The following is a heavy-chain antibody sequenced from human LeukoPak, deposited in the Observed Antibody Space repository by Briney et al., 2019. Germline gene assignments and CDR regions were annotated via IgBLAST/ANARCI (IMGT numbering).Heavy chain of an antibody. J-gene: IGHJ4*02. Sequence: GGSLRLSCAASGFTFDDYAMHWVRQAPGKGLEWVSLISWDGGSTYYADSVKDRFTISRDNSKNTLYLQMNSLRAEDTAVYYCAKVGLSYGYSRGYFDYWGQGTLVTVSS. CDR2: ISWDGGST. CDR1: GFTFDDYA. D-gene: IGHD5-18*01. CDR3: AKVGLSYGYSRGYFDY. V-gene: IGHV3-43D*03.